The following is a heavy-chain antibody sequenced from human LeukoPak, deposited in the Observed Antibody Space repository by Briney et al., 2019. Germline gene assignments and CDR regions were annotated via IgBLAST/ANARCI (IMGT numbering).Heavy chain of an antibody. CDR2: INPNSGGT. J-gene: IGHJ6*03. Sequence: ASVKVSCKASGYTFTGYYMHWVRQAPGQGLEWMGWINPNSGGTNYAQKFQGRVTMTRDTSISTAYMELSRLRSDDTAVYYCARGSYYDFWSGTGSYYYYMDVWGKGTTVTVSS. V-gene: IGHV1-2*02. CDR3: ARGSYYDFWSGTGSYYYYMDV. CDR1: GYTFTGYY. D-gene: IGHD3-3*01.